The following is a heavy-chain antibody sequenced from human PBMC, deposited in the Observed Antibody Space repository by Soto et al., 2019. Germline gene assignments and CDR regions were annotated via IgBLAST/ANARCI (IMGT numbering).Heavy chain of an antibody. CDR3: ATVFDV. J-gene: IGHJ4*02. D-gene: IGHD4-17*01. V-gene: IGHV3-74*01. Sequence: EVQLVESGGGLVQPGGSLRVSCAASGITFRSHRIHRVRQAPGKGLEWVSRIDTDGGGTSYADSVKGRFTISTDNAENTVYLQMNGLRVEDTAVYYCATVFDVWGQGTLVTVSS. CDR2: IDTDGGGT. CDR1: GITFRSHR.